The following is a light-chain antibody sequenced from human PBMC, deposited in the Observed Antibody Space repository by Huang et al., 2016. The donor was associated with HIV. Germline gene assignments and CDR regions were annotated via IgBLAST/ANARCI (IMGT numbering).Light chain of an antibody. Sequence: DIVLTQSPGTLSLSPRERAALSCRASQNITNNYLAWYQQRSGQPPRLLIYVASNRAMGIPDRFSGSGSGTDFTLIISRLEPQDSAVYYCQQYLSSPLTFGGGTNVEIK. J-gene: IGKJ4*01. V-gene: IGKV3-20*01. CDR3: QQYLSSPLT. CDR1: QNITNNY. CDR2: VAS.